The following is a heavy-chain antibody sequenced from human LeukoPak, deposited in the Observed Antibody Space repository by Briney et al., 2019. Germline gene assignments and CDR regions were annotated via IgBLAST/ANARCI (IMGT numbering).Heavy chain of an antibody. V-gene: IGHV1-69*01. CDR1: GYSFTSYW. Sequence: KISCKGSGYSFTSYWISWVRQAPGQGLEWMGGIIPIFGTANYAQKFQGRVTITADESTSTAYMELSSLRSEDTAVYYCARAAYCSGGSCYLSMDVWGKGTTVTISS. D-gene: IGHD2-15*01. CDR2: IIPIFGTA. J-gene: IGHJ6*03. CDR3: ARAAYCSGGSCYLSMDV.